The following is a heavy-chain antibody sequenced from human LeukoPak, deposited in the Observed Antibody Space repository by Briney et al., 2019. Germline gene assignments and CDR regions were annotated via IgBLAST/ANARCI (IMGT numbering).Heavy chain of an antibody. CDR2: ISYDGSNK. D-gene: IGHD3-22*01. J-gene: IGHJ4*02. V-gene: IGHV3-30-3*01. CDR3: TTDSNFYYYDSSGYLGFDY. CDR1: GFTFSSYA. Sequence: GGSLRLSCAASGFTFSSYAMHWVRQAPGKGLEWVAVISYDGSNKYYADSVKGRFTISRDNSKNTLYLQMNSLKTEDTAVYYCTTDSNFYYYDSSGYLGFDYWGQGTLVTVSS.